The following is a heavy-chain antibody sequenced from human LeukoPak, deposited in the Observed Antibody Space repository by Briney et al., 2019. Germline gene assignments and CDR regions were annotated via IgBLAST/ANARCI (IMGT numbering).Heavy chain of an antibody. D-gene: IGHD3-3*01. CDR3: TKDMEWGMDV. J-gene: IGHJ6*02. V-gene: IGHV3-43*01. CDR2: IGWDGTNI. Sequence: GGSLRLSRAASGFTFDRHTMHWVRQPPGKGPEWVSLIGWDGTNIDYADSVKGRFTISRDNSKNFVYLQMHSLRTEDTALYYCTKDMEWGMDVWGQGATVIVSS. CDR1: GFTFDRHT.